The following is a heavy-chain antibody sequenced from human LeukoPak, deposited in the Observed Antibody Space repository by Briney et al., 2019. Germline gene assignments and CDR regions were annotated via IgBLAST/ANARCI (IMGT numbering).Heavy chain of an antibody. CDR2: ISSSSSYI. Sequence: GGSLRLSCAASGFTFSSYSMNWVRQAPGKGLEWVSSISSSSSYIYYADSVKGRFTISRDNAKNSLCLQMNSLRAEDTAVYYCARGHQLNNPYDHIAVAEVDYWGQGTLVTVSS. CDR3: ARGHQLNNPYDHIAVAEVDY. D-gene: IGHD6-19*01. CDR1: GFTFSSYS. V-gene: IGHV3-21*01. J-gene: IGHJ4*02.